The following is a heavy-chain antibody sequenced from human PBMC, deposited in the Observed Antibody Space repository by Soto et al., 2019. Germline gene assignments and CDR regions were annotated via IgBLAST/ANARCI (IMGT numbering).Heavy chain of an antibody. D-gene: IGHD6-6*01. V-gene: IGHV1-69*13. CDR2: IIPIFGTA. CDR1: GGTFSSYA. J-gene: IGHJ6*02. CDR3: ARVSEYSSSSGFYYGMDV. Sequence: SVKVSCKASGGTFSSYAISWVRQAPGQGLEWMGGIIPIFGTANYAQKFQGRVTITADESTSTAYMELSSLRSEDTAVYYCARVSEYSSSSGFYYGMDVWGQGTTVTVS.